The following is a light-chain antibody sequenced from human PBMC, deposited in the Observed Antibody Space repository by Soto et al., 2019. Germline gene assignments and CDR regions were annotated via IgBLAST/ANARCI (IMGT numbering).Light chain of an antibody. CDR1: SSNIGSNT. Sequence: QSVLTQPPSASGTPGQRVIISCSGSSSNIGSNTVYWYQQLPGTAPKLLIYSDNQRPSGVPDRFSGSKSGTSASLAISGLQSEDEADYYCAAWDDSLNGVLFGGGTKLTVL. CDR2: SDN. CDR3: AAWDDSLNGVL. V-gene: IGLV1-44*01. J-gene: IGLJ2*01.